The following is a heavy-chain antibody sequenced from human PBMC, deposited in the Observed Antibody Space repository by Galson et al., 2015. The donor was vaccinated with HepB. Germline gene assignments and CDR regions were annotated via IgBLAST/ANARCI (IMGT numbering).Heavy chain of an antibody. J-gene: IGHJ6*02. CDR2: MNPNSGNT. Sequence: SVKVSCKASGSTFTNYDINWVRQATGQGLEWMGWMNPNSGNTGYAQKFQGRVTMTRNTSISTAYMELSSLRSEDTAVYYCVRDHMVRRDSARFYGMDVWGQGTTVTVSS. V-gene: IGHV1-8*01. CDR3: VRDHMVRRDSARFYGMDV. D-gene: IGHD3-10*01. CDR1: GSTFTNYD.